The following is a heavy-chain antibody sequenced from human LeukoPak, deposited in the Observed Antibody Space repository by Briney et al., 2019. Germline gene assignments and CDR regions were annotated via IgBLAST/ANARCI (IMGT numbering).Heavy chain of an antibody. J-gene: IGHJ5*02. D-gene: IGHD3-10*01. CDR2: ISAYNGNT. V-gene: IGHV1-18*01. CDR1: CSPFSSDG. Sequence: GACVEVSFKASCSPFSSDGISWGGAGPGQGGEGVGWISAYNGNTNYAQKLQGRVTMTTDTSTSTAYMELRSLRSDDTAVYYCARVLTMVRGAFNWFDPWGQGTLVTVSS. CDR3: ARVLTMVRGAFNWFDP.